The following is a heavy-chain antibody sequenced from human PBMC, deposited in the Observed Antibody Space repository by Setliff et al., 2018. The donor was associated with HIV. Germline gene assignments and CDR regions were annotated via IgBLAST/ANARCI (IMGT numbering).Heavy chain of an antibody. V-gene: IGHV4-39*02. CDR1: GGSFSSSTYY. J-gene: IGHJ6*03. CDR2: VHYSGNT. D-gene: IGHD6-6*01. CDR3: ARVRGYSSSSRDFYYHNMEV. Sequence: LSLTCTVSGGSFSSSTYYWAWIRQPPGKGLEWIGNVHYSGNTYYTSSLPSRVIISADTSKSQFYLRLSSVNAADTGVYYCARVRGYSSSSRDFYYHNMEVWGKGTTFTVSS.